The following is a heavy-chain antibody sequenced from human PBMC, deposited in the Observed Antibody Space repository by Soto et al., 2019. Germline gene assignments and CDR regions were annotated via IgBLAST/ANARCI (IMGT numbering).Heavy chain of an antibody. J-gene: IGHJ6*02. CDR3: ARDDEYSGNGMDV. CDR1: GFTFSNYG. V-gene: IGHV3-33*01. Sequence: QVQLVESGGGVVQPGRSLRLSCAASGFTFSNYGMHWVRQAPGKGLEWVAVILNDGSNRYHADSVKDRFTISRDNSKKTLYLQTNSLRAEDTAVYYCARDDEYSGNGMDVWGQGTTVTVS. D-gene: IGHD3-10*01. CDR2: ILNDGSNR.